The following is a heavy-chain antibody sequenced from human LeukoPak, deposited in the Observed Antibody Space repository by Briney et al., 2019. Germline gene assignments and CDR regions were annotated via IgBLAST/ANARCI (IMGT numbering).Heavy chain of an antibody. D-gene: IGHD3-3*01. CDR1: GFTFSSYA. CDR3: AGVTNKRGGFDY. Sequence: GGSLRLSCAASGFTFSSYAMHWVRQAPGKGLEYVSAISSNGGSTYYANSVKGRFTISRDNSKNTLYLQMGSLRAEDMAVYYCAGVTNKRGGFDYWGQGTLVTVSS. V-gene: IGHV3-64*01. J-gene: IGHJ4*02. CDR2: ISSNGGST.